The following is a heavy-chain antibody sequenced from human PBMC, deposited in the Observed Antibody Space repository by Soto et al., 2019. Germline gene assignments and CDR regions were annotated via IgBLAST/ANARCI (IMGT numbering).Heavy chain of an antibody. D-gene: IGHD5-12*01. CDR1: GFTFSSYG. V-gene: IGHV3-33*01. J-gene: IGHJ6*02. CDR3: ARENVVDIVATTRNYYYYGMDV. Sequence: GGSLRLSCAASGFTFSSYGMHWVRQAPGKGLEWVAVIWYDGSNKYYADSVKGRFTISRDNSKNTLYLQMNSLRAEDTAVYYCARENVVDIVATTRNYYYYGMDVWGQGTTVTVSS. CDR2: IWYDGSNK.